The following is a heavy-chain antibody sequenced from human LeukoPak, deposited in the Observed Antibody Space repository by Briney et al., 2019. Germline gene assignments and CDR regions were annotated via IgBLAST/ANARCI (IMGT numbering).Heavy chain of an antibody. V-gene: IGHV3-30*18. Sequence: GGSLRLSCAASGFTFSSYGMHWVRQAPGKGLEWVAVISYDGSNKYYADSVKGRFTISRDNSKNTLYLQMNSLRAEDTAVYYCAEGAYSSKGDYFDYWGQGTLVTVSS. CDR2: ISYDGSNK. CDR3: AEGAYSSKGDYFDY. D-gene: IGHD5-18*01. J-gene: IGHJ4*02. CDR1: GFTFSSYG.